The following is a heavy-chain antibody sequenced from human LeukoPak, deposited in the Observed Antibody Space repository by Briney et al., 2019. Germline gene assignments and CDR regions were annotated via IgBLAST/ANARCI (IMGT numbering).Heavy chain of an antibody. CDR1: GDSFSSYY. CDR2: IYYTGST. Sequence: SETLSLTCTVSGDSFSSYYWSWIRQPPGKGLEWIGNIYYTGSTNYNPSLKSRVTISVDTSKNQFSLKLSSVTAADTAVYYCAREFYSSSWSYYGMDVWGQGTTVTVSS. J-gene: IGHJ6*02. V-gene: IGHV4-59*01. CDR3: AREFYSSSWSYYGMDV. D-gene: IGHD6-13*01.